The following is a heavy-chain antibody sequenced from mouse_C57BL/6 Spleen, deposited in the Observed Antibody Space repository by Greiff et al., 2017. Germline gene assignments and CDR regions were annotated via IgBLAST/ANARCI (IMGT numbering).Heavy chain of an antibody. D-gene: IGHD2-1*01. CDR3: TRRHGNYERYFDY. CDR1: GYTFTDYE. Sequence: QVQLQQSGAELVRPGASVTLSCKASGYTFTDYEMHWVKQTPVHGLEWIGAIDPDTGGTAYNQKFKGKAILTADKSSSTAYMELRSLTSEDSAVYYCTRRHGNYERYFDYWGQGTTLTVSS. J-gene: IGHJ2*01. CDR2: IDPDTGGT. V-gene: IGHV1-15*01.